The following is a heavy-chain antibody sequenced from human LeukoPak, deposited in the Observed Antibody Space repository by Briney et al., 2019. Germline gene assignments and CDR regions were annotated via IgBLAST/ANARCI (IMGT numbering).Heavy chain of an antibody. D-gene: IGHD2-2*01. J-gene: IGHJ5*02. Sequence: GGSLRLSCAASGFTFSSYAMHWVRQAPGKGLEWVAVISYDGSNKYYADSVKGRFTISRDNSKNTLYLQMNSLRAEDTAVYYCAREIIVVVPAAILSGALDPWGQGTLVTVSS. CDR3: AREIIVVVPAAILSGALDP. CDR2: ISYDGSNK. V-gene: IGHV3-30-3*01. CDR1: GFTFSSYA.